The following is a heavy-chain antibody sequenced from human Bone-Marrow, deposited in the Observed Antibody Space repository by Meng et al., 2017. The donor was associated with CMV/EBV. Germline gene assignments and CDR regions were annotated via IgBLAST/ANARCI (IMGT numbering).Heavy chain of an antibody. CDR2: IIPIFGTA. D-gene: IGHD3-10*01. CDR3: ARDSRRVRGLEYDAFDI. CDR1: GYTFSSYY. V-gene: IGHV1-69*05. Sequence: SVKVSCKASGYTFSSYYMDWVRQAPGQGLEWMGGIIPIFGTANYAQKFQGRVTITTDESTGTAYMELSSLRSEDTAVYYCARDSRRVRGLEYDAFDIWGQGTMVTVSS. J-gene: IGHJ3*02.